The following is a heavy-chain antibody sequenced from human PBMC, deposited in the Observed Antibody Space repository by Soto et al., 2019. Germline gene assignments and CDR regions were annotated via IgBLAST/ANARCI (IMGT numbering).Heavy chain of an antibody. V-gene: IGHV4-59*08. CDR3: ERRIVATAAFEY. CDR1: GGSMISYY. D-gene: IGHD5-12*01. Sequence: SGTMSLTCTASGGSMISYYWSWIRQPPGRGLEWIGFIYYAGSTKYNPSLNSRVTISVDTSKNQFSLTVTSVTAADTAVYYCERRIVATAAFEYWGKGTLVLVSS. CDR2: IYYAGST. J-gene: IGHJ4*02.